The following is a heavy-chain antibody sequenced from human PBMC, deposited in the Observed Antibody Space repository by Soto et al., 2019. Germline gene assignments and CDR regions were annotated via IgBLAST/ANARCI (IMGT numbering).Heavy chain of an antibody. CDR2: ISSSGSTI. Sequence: GGSLRLSCAASGFTFSDYYMSWIRQAPGKGLEWVSYISSSGSTIYYADSVKGRFTISRDNAKNSLYLQMNSLRAEDTAVYYCARENVVVPAAKNFDYSGQGTLATVSS. CDR3: ARENVVVPAAKNFDY. V-gene: IGHV3-11*01. D-gene: IGHD2-2*01. CDR1: GFTFSDYY. J-gene: IGHJ4*02.